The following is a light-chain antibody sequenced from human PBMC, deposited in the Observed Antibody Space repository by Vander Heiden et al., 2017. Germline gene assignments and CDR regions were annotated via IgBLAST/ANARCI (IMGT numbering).Light chain of an antibody. Sequence: DIQMTQSPSTLSASVGDGVSITCRASQSISSWLAWYQQKPGKAPKLLIYKASSLESGVPSRFSGSGSGTEFTLTISSLQPDDFATYYCQQYNSYQYTFGQGTKLEIK. CDR2: KAS. J-gene: IGKJ2*01. V-gene: IGKV1-5*03. CDR1: QSISSW. CDR3: QQYNSYQYT.